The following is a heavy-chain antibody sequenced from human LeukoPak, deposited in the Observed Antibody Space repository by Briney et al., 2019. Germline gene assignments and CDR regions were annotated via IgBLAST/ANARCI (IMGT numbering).Heavy chain of an antibody. CDR3: ARASSYAWFDY. J-gene: IGHJ4*02. Sequence: GRSLRLSCAASGFTFDDYAMHWVRQAPGKGLEWVSGISWNSGSIGYADSVKGRFTISRDNAKNSLYLQMNSLRAEDTAVYYCARASSYAWFDYWGQGTLVTVSS. V-gene: IGHV3-9*01. CDR2: ISWNSGSI. CDR1: GFTFDDYA.